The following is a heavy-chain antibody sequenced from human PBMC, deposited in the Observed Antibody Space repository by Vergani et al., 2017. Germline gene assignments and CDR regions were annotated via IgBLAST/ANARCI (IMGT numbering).Heavy chain of an antibody. V-gene: IGHV5-51*01. Sequence: EVQLVQSGAEVKKPGESLKIPCKGSGYSFTSYWIGWVRQRPGRGLEWMGIIYPGDSEVKSNPTFRGQVIFSVDTSVNTAYLQWRSLQASDTATYFCASGGHGSENGGALQLWGQGTNITVSS. CDR2: IYPGDSEV. CDR1: GYSFTSYW. D-gene: IGHD3-10*01. J-gene: IGHJ3*01. CDR3: ASGGHGSENGGALQL.